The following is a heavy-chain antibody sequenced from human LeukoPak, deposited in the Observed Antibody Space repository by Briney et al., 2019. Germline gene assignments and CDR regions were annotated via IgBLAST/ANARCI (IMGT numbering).Heavy chain of an antibody. D-gene: IGHD2-2*01. CDR1: GGTFSSYA. Sequence: GASVKVSCKASGGTFSSYAISWVRQAPGQGLEWMGGIIPIFGTANYAQKFQGRVTITADESTSTAYMELSSLRSEDTAVYYCAREDSTSRLYYYYYMDVWGKGTTVTVSS. V-gene: IGHV1-69*13. CDR2: IIPIFGTA. J-gene: IGHJ6*03. CDR3: AREDSTSRLYYYYYMDV.